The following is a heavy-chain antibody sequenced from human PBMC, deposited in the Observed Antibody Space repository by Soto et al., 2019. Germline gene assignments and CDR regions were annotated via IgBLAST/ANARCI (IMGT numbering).Heavy chain of an antibody. CDR2: INAGNGNT. Sequence: QVQLVQSGAEVKKPGASVKVSCKAFGYTFTSYAIHCVRQAPGQSLEWMGWINAGNGNTKYSQKVQGRVTITRDTSASTAYRELTRLSSADTAVYYCARDLAHGIPDYGGQGTLVTVSS. CDR1: GYTFTSYA. CDR3: ARDLAHGIPDY. D-gene: IGHD2-21*01. J-gene: IGHJ4*02. V-gene: IGHV1-3*01.